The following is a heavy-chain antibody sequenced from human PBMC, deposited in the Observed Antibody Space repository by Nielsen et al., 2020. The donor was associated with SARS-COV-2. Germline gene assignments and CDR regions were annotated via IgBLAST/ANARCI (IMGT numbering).Heavy chain of an antibody. Sequence: GESLKISCAASGFTFSSYAMSWVRQAPGKGLEWVSAISGSGGSTYYADSVKGRLTISRDNSKNTLYLQMNSLRAEDTAVYYCAKGPYSYGYWDYWGQGTLVTVSS. CDR2: ISGSGGST. CDR1: GFTFSSYA. J-gene: IGHJ4*02. CDR3: AKGPYSYGYWDY. D-gene: IGHD5-18*01. V-gene: IGHV3-23*01.